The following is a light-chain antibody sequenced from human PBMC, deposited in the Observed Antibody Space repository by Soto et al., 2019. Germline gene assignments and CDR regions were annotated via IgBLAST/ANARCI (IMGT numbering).Light chain of an antibody. Sequence: QSVLTQPASVSGSPGQSITISCTGTSSDVGGYNYVSWCQQHPGKAPKLMIYEVSNRPLGVSNRFSGSKSGNTASLTISGLQAEDEADYYCTSYTSSSTLDVFGTGTKVTV. V-gene: IGLV2-14*01. CDR3: TSYTSSSTLDV. CDR1: SSDVGGYNY. J-gene: IGLJ1*01. CDR2: EVS.